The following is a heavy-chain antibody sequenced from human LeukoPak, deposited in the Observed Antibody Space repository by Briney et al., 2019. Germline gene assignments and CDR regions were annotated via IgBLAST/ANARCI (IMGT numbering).Heavy chain of an antibody. Sequence: SVKVSCKASGGTFSSYAISWVRQAPGQGLEWMGGIIPIFGTANYAQKFQGRVTITADESTSTAYMELSSLRSEDTAVYYCASPQSGSYDSEFDYWGRGTLVTVSS. D-gene: IGHD1-26*01. V-gene: IGHV1-69*13. CDR1: GGTFSSYA. CDR2: IIPIFGTA. J-gene: IGHJ4*02. CDR3: ASPQSGSYDSEFDY.